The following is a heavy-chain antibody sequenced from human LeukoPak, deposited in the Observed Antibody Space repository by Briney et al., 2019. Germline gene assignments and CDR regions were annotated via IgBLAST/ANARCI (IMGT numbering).Heavy chain of an antibody. J-gene: IGHJ4*02. Sequence: PGGSLRLSCAASGFTFSSYAMHWVRQAPGKGLEGVAVISYDGSNKYYADSVKGRFTIPRDNSTNTLYLQMNSLRAEDTAVYYCAKDRGYSVYYFDYRGQGTLVTVSS. CDR1: GFTFSSYA. D-gene: IGHD5-12*01. CDR3: AKDRGYSVYYFDY. V-gene: IGHV3-30-3*01. CDR2: ISYDGSNK.